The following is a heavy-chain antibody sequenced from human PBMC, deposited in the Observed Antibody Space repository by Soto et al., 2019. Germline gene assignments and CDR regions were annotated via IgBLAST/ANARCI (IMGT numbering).Heavy chain of an antibody. V-gene: IGHV5-51*01. J-gene: IGHJ4*02. D-gene: IGHD2-2*01. CDR2: IYPGDSDS. CDR1: GFTFTSYW. Sequence: GESLKISCKGSGFTFTSYWIAWVRQMPGKGLEWMGIIYPGDSDSSYSPSFQGQVTISADRSINTAYLHWSSLKASDTAIYYCAKHEGYCSTTTCSNFDYWGQGTLVTVSS. CDR3: AKHEGYCSTTTCSNFDY.